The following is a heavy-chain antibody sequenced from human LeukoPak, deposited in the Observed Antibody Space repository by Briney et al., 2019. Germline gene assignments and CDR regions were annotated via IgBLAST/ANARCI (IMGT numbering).Heavy chain of an antibody. CDR3: ASRGTTRHNYNYMDV. CDR2: ISYDGSNI. D-gene: IGHD1-1*01. J-gene: IGHJ6*03. Sequence: PGGSLRLSCAASRFTFSDYAMHWVRQAPGKGLEWVAVISYDGSNIYYPDSVKGRFTISRDNSKNTLYLQMNSLRAEDTAVYYCASRGTTRHNYNYMDVWGKGTTVTVSS. V-gene: IGHV3-30-3*01. CDR1: RFTFSDYA.